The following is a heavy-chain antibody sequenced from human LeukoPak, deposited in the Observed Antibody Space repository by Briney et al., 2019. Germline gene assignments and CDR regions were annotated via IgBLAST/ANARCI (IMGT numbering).Heavy chain of an antibody. CDR2: ISYDGSNK. V-gene: IGHV3-30-3*01. Sequence: GGSLRLSCAASGFTFSSYAMHWVRQAPGKGLEWVAVISYDGSNKYYADSVKGRFTISRDNSKNTLYLQMNSLRAEDTAVYYCAREGADSGWYSGPFDYWGQGTLVTVSS. J-gene: IGHJ4*02. CDR1: GFTFSSYA. D-gene: IGHD6-19*01. CDR3: AREGADSGWYSGPFDY.